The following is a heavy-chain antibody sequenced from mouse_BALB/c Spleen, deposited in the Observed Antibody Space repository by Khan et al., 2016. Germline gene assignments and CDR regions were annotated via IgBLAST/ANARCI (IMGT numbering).Heavy chain of an antibody. CDR2: IDPANGNT. CDR3: ARSPYDYDVGFAY. CDR1: GFNIKDTY. D-gene: IGHD2-4*01. V-gene: IGHV14-3*02. J-gene: IGHJ3*01. Sequence: VQLQQSGAELVKPGASVKLSCTASGFNIKDTYMHWVKQRPEQGLEWIGRIDPANGNTKYDQKFQGKATITEDTSSNTAYLQLSSLTSEDTAVCYCARSPYDYDVGFAYWGQGTLVTVSA.